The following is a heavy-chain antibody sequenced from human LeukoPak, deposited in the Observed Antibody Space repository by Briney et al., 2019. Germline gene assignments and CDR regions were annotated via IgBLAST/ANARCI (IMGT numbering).Heavy chain of an antibody. Sequence: GSLRLSCAASGFTFSSYSMNWVRQAPGKGLEWVSYISSGGGTIYYAESVKGRFTISRDNAKNSLYLQMNSLRDEDTAVYFCARGLDPWGQGTLVTVSS. J-gene: IGHJ5*02. CDR3: ARGLDP. CDR1: GFTFSSYS. V-gene: IGHV3-48*02. CDR2: ISSGGGTI.